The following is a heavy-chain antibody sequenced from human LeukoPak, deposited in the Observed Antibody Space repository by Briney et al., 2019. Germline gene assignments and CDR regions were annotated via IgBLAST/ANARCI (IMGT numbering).Heavy chain of an antibody. CDR1: GGSISSGTYY. V-gene: IGHV4-61*02. CDR3: ARSYGDYTILAY. D-gene: IGHD4-17*01. Sequence: SETLSLTCTASGGSISSGTYYWTWIRQPAGKGLEWIGRISTSGSTSYNPSIKSRLTMSLDTSKNQFSLKLNSVTAADTAVYYCARSYGDYTILAYWGQGTLVTVSS. J-gene: IGHJ4*02. CDR2: ISTSGST.